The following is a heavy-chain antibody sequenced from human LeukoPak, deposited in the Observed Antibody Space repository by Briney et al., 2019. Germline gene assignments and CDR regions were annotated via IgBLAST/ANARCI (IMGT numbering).Heavy chain of an antibody. J-gene: IGHJ5*02. CDR1: GGSISSYY. CDR3: ARNYYGSGSYYNWFDP. V-gene: IGHV4-59*08. D-gene: IGHD3-10*01. CDR2: IYYSGST. Sequence: PSETLSLTCTVSGGSISSYYWSWIRQPPGKGLEWIGYIYYSGSTNYNPSLKSRVTISVDTSKNQFSLKLSSVTAADTAAYYCARNYYGSGSYYNWFDPWGQGTLVTVSS.